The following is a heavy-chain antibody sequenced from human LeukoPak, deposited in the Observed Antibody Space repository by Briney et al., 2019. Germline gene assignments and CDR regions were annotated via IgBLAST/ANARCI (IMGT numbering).Heavy chain of an antibody. CDR2: IYYSGST. V-gene: IGHV4-39*01. Sequence: SETLSLTCTASGGSISSSSHYWGWKRQPPGKGLEGIACIYYSGSTYYDPSLKSRVTISVDTSKNQFTLRLSSVTAADTAVYYCARGTQKLGSRGSFDYWGQGTLVTVSS. D-gene: IGHD6-13*01. CDR3: ARGTQKLGSRGSFDY. CDR1: GGSISSSSHY. J-gene: IGHJ4*02.